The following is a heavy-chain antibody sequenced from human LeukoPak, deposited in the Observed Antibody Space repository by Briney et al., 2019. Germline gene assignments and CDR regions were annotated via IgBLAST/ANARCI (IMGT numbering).Heavy chain of an antibody. J-gene: IGHJ4*02. V-gene: IGHV3-23*01. CDR1: GFTFSSYS. Sequence: PGRSLRLSCAASGFTFSSYSMNWVRHAPGKGLEWVSGFSGSGGSTYYADSVKGRFTISRDNSKNTLYLQMNSLRAEDTAVYYCAKDRVGALLYFDFWGQGTLVTVSS. CDR3: AKDRVGALLYFDF. CDR2: FSGSGGST. D-gene: IGHD1-26*01.